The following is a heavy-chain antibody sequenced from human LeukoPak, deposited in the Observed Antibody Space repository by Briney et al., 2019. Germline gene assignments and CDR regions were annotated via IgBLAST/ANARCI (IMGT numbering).Heavy chain of an antibody. CDR2: IYNRGST. D-gene: IGHD3-10*01. J-gene: IGHJ4*02. Sequence: PSETLSLTCSVSGGSISSSSNYWGWIRQPPGKGLEWIGNIYNRGSTYYNPSLKSRVTISVDTSKNQFSLKLSSVTAADTAVYYCAREVRDYYGSGSYFHYFDYWGQGTLVTVSS. CDR1: GGSISSSSNY. V-gene: IGHV4-39*07. CDR3: AREVRDYYGSGSYFHYFDY.